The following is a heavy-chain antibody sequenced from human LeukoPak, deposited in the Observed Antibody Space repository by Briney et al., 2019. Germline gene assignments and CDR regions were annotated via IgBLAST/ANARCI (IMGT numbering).Heavy chain of an antibody. D-gene: IGHD4-17*01. Sequence: GGSLRLSCAASGFTFSSYNMNWVRQAPGKGLEWVSYISSSGTTIYYADSVKGRFTISRDNAKNSLYLQMNSLRAEDTAVYYCASSYDCGDQFDPWGQGTLVTVSS. V-gene: IGHV3-48*01. CDR1: GFTFSSYN. CDR3: ASSYDCGDQFDP. CDR2: ISSSGTTI. J-gene: IGHJ5*02.